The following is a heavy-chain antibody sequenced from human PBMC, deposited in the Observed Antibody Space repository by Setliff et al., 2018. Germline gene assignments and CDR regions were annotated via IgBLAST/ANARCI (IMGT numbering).Heavy chain of an antibody. J-gene: IGHJ4*02. CDR1: GDSISSGYYY. Sequence: LSLTCTVSGDSISSGYYYWAWIRQTPGKGLEWVGSLSFAGDAYYNPSLKSRVTMSLDTSKNQFSLRVKSVTAADTALYSCARDPGFRSGTWALDNWGQGTLVTVPQ. V-gene: IGHV4-39*07. CDR2: LSFAGDA. CDR3: ARDPGFRSGTWALDN. D-gene: IGHD3-16*01.